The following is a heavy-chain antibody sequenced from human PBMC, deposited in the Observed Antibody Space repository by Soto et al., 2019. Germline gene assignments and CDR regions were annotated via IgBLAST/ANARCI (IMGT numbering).Heavy chain of an antibody. Sequence: PGGSLRLSCAISGFSVSSNYLSWVRQAPGKGLEWVSVHYSGGSTYYADSVQGRFTISRDKSNNTLYLQMRRVRAEATAVYFCARHRHPRGAVGATSPLDPWGQGTQVTVSS. D-gene: IGHD1-26*01. J-gene: IGHJ5*02. V-gene: IGHV3-53*01. CDR1: GFSVSSNY. CDR2: HYSGGST. CDR3: ARHRHPRGAVGATSPLDP.